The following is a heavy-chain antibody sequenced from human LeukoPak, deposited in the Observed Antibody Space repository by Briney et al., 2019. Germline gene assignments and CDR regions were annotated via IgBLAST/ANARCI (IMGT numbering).Heavy chain of an antibody. J-gene: IGHJ4*02. CDR1: GFTFSSYA. CDR2: ITTKAEGGTT. D-gene: IGHD3-10*01. V-gene: IGHV3-15*01. Sequence: GGSLRLSCAASGFTFSSYAMSWVRQAPGKGLEWVGRITTKAEGGTTGYAAPVKGRFSISRDDSKNTVYLQMNSLKTEDTAVYYCASYGSGSHDYWGQGSLVTVSS. CDR3: ASYGSGSHDY.